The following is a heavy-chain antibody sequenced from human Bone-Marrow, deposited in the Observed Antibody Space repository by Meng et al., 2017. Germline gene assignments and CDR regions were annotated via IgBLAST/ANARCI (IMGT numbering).Heavy chain of an antibody. J-gene: IGHJ5*02. CDR1: GFTFDDYG. V-gene: IGHV3-20*04. D-gene: IGHD3-10*01. CDR2: INWNGGST. CDR3: ARSQNRLSHYGSGEKNWFDP. Sequence: ETLSLTCAASGFTFDDYGMSWVRQAPGKGLEWVSGINWNGGSTGYADSVKGRFTISRDNAKNSLYLQMNSLRAEDTAVYYCARSQNRLSHYGSGEKNWFDPWGQGTLVTVSS.